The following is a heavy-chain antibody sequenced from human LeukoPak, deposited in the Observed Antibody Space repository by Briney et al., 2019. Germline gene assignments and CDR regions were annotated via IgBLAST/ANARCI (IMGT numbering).Heavy chain of an antibody. CDR3: AREHPHFGELWNDY. CDR2: ISSSSGNT. V-gene: IGHV1-18*01. Sequence: ASVKVSCKASGFTFSSYGISWVRQAPGQGLEWMGWISSSSGNTDYAQKFQGRVTMTTDKSTSTAYMELRSPRSDDTAVYYCAREHPHFGELWNDYWGQGTPVTVSS. J-gene: IGHJ4*02. D-gene: IGHD3-10*01. CDR1: GFTFSSYG.